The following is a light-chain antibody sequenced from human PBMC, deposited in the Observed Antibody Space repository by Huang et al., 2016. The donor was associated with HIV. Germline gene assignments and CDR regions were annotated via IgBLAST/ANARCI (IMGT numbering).Light chain of an antibody. Sequence: EIVMTPSPATLSVSPGERATLSCRASQTVSSNLAWYQQKPGQAPRLLIYAASTRATDIPARFSGSGSGTEFTLTISSLQSEDFAVYYCQHYRVWPPVYTFGQGTKLEIK. CDR2: AAS. CDR3: QHYRVWPPVYT. V-gene: IGKV3-15*01. J-gene: IGKJ2*01. CDR1: QTVSSN.